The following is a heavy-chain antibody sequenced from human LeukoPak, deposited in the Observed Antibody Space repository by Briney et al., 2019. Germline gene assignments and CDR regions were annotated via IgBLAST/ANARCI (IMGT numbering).Heavy chain of an antibody. V-gene: IGHV1-8*01. CDR2: MNPNSGNT. Sequence: ASVKVSCKASGYTFTSYDINWVRQATGQGLEWMGWMNPNSGNTGYAQKFQGRVTMTRDTSTSTVYMELSSLRSEDMAVYYCASGEGRGGSPFDYWGQGTLVTVSS. D-gene: IGHD2-15*01. J-gene: IGHJ4*02. CDR1: GYTFTSYD. CDR3: ASGEGRGGSPFDY.